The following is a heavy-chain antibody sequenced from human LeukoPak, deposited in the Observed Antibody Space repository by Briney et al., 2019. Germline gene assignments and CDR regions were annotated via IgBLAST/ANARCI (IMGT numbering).Heavy chain of an antibody. CDR1: GFTFSDYY. CDR3: ARARYYDILTGIDY. CDR2: ISSSSSYT. J-gene: IGHJ4*02. V-gene: IGHV3-11*05. D-gene: IGHD3-9*01. Sequence: GGSLRVSCAASGFTFSDYYMSWIRQAPGKGLEWVSYISSSSSYTNYADSVKGRFTLSRDNAKNSLCLQMNSLRAEDTAVYYCARARYYDILTGIDYWGQGTLVTVSS.